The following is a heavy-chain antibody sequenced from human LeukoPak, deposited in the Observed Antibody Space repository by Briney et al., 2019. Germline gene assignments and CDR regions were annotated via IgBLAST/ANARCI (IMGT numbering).Heavy chain of an antibody. CDR2: ISSSGSTI. V-gene: IGHV3-48*03. CDR3: ARDERRPSRGSYGMDV. CDR1: GFTFDDYA. Sequence: GGSLRLSCAASGFTFDDYAMNWVRQAPGKGLEWVSYISSSGSTIYYADSVKGRFTISRDNAKNSLYLQMNSLRAEDTAVYYCARDERRPSRGSYGMDVWGQGTTVTVSS. D-gene: IGHD3-10*01. J-gene: IGHJ6*02.